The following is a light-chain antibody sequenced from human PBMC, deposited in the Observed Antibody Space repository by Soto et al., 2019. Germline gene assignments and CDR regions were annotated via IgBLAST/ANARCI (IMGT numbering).Light chain of an antibody. J-gene: IGLJ2*01. CDR2: EGS. Sequence: QSALTQPASVSGSPGQSITLSCTGTSSDVGSYNLVSWYQQHPGKAPKLMIYEGSKRPSGVSNRFSGSKSGNTASLTISGLQAEDEADYYCCSYAGSSSHVVFGGGTKVTVL. V-gene: IGLV2-23*01. CDR1: SSDVGSYNL. CDR3: CSYAGSSSHVV.